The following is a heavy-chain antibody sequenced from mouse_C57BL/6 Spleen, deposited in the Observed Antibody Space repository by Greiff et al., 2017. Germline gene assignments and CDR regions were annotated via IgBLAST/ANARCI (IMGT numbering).Heavy chain of an antibody. Sequence: QVQLQQSGPGLVAPSQSLSITCTVSGFSLTSYGVDWVRQSPGKGLEWLGVIWGVGSTNYNSALKSRLSISKDNSKSQVFLKMNSLQTDDTAMYYCASAVDSSGPFAYWGQGTLVTVSA. D-gene: IGHD3-2*02. V-gene: IGHV2-6*01. CDR3: ASAVDSSGPFAY. J-gene: IGHJ3*01. CDR2: IWGVGST. CDR1: GFSLTSYG.